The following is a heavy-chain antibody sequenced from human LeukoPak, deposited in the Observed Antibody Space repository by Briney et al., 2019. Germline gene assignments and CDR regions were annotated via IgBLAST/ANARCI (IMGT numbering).Heavy chain of an antibody. J-gene: IGHJ5*02. CDR1: GYRFITFG. CDR3: ARSEGKRWFDP. CDR2: IIPIFGTA. V-gene: IGHV1-69*13. Sequence: ASVKVSCTTSGYRFITFGINWVRQAPGQGLEWMGGIIPIFGTANYAQKFQGRVTITADESTSTAYMELSSLRSEDTAVYYCARSEGKRWFDPWGQGTLVTVSS.